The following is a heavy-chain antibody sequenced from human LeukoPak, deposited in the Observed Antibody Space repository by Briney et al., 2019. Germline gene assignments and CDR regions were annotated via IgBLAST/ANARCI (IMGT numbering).Heavy chain of an antibody. CDR2: ISSSRSYT. V-gene: IGHV3-11*05. CDR1: GFTFSDYY. J-gene: IGHJ3*02. D-gene: IGHD3-22*01. CDR3: ARGYYYDSSGYIDAFDI. Sequence: PGGSLRLSCAASGFTFSDYYMSWIRQAPGRGLEWVSYISSSRSYTNYADSVKGRFTISRDNAKNSLYLQMNSLRAEDTAVYYCARGYYYDSSGYIDAFDIWGQGTMVTVSS.